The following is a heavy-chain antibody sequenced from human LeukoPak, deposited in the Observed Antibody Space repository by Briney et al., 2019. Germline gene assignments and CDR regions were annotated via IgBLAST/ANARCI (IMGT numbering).Heavy chain of an antibody. Sequence: PGGSLRLSCAASGFSFGNYFMHWVRQAPGKGLIWVSRINADGSTIYYADSVKGRFTISRDNVGSSLYLEMNSLSVEDTALYYCTRGLSGTHNAFDLWGQGTLVTVSS. D-gene: IGHD1-26*01. CDR1: GFSFGNYF. CDR3: TRGLSGTHNAFDL. J-gene: IGHJ3*01. V-gene: IGHV3-74*01. CDR2: INADGSTI.